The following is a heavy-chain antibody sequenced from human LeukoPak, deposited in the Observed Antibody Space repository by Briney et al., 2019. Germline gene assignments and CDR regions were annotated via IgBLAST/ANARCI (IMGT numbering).Heavy chain of an antibody. V-gene: IGHV3-30*02. D-gene: IGHD5-12*01. J-gene: IGHJ3*02. CDR1: GFTFSSYG. CDR3: AKTSGYSGYEQNDAFDI. CDR2: IRYDGSNK. Sequence: PGGSLRLSCAASGFTFSSYGMHWVRQAPGKGLEWVAFIRYDGSNKYNADSVKGRFTISRDNSKNTLYLQMNSLRAEDTAVYYCAKTSGYSGYEQNDAFDIWGQGTMITVSS.